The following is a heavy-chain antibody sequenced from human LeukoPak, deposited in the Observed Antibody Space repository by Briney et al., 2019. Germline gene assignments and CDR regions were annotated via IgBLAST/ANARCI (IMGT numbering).Heavy chain of an antibody. Sequence: HPGGSLRLSCAASGFTFSSYAMSWVRQAPGKGLEWVSAISGSGSSTYYADSVKGRFTISKDNSENTVYLQMNSLRTDDTAVYYCAKDIYEGGHYRWGVCDYWGQGTLVTVSS. CDR1: GFTFSSYA. D-gene: IGHD3-10*01. CDR2: ISGSGSST. J-gene: IGHJ4*02. V-gene: IGHV3-23*01. CDR3: AKDIYEGGHYRWGVCDY.